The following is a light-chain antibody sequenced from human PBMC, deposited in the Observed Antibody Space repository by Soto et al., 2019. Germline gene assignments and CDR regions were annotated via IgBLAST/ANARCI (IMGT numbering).Light chain of an antibody. J-gene: IGLJ1*01. CDR3: QTWVTGIQG. Sequence: QSVLTQSPSASASLGASVKLTCTLSSRHSTYAIAWHQQQPEKGPRYLMNLTSGGTHTKGDGIPDRFSGSSSGADRYLTISSLQSEDEADYYCQTWVTGIQGFGTGTKVTVL. V-gene: IGLV4-69*01. CDR2: LTSGGTH. CDR1: SRHSTYA.